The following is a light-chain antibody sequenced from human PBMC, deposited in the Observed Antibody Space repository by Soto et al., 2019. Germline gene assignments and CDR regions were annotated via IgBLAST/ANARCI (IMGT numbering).Light chain of an antibody. Sequence: DIQMTQSPSSLSASVGDRVTITCRASQGISSYLAWYQQKPGKVPKLLIYGASTLDSGVPSRFSGSGSGTDFTLTINSLQPEDVATYYCQRYNSVPNTFGPGTKVDIK. CDR3: QRYNSVPNT. CDR2: GAS. CDR1: QGISSY. J-gene: IGKJ3*01. V-gene: IGKV1-27*01.